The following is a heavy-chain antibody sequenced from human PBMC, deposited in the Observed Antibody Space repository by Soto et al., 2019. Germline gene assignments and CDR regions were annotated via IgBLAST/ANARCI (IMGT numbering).Heavy chain of an antibody. CDR3: ARAPTEAGVEMATMDYYYGMDV. CDR1: GFTFSSYA. CDR2: ISYDGSNK. Sequence: GGSLRLSCAASGFTFSSYAMHWVRQAPGKGLEWVAVISYDGSNKYYADSVKGRFTISRDNSKNTLYLQMNSLRAEDTAVYYCARAPTEAGVEMATMDYYYGMDVWGQGTTVTVSS. V-gene: IGHV3-30-3*01. D-gene: IGHD5-12*01. J-gene: IGHJ6*02.